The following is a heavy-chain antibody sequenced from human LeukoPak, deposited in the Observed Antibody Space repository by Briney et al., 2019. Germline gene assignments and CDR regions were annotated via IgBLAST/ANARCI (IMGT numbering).Heavy chain of an antibody. CDR1: GFTFSSYT. CDR3: ARDRGSSGWQNWFDA. D-gene: IGHD6-19*01. J-gene: IGHJ5*02. Sequence: AESLTLSCAASGFTFSSYTMNWVRQAPGKGLEWVSSISNSSSYIYYTDSVKGRFTISRDNAKNSMYLQMNSLRAEDTAVYYCARDRGSSGWQNWFDAWGQGTLVTVSS. CDR2: ISNSSSYI. V-gene: IGHV3-21*01.